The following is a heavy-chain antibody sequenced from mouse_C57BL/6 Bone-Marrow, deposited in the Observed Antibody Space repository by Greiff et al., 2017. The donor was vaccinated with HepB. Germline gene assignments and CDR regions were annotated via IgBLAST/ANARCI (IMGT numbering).Heavy chain of an antibody. D-gene: IGHD1-1*01. V-gene: IGHV1-64*01. CDR1: GYTFTSYW. CDR3: ARYHYYGSSGDYFDY. J-gene: IGHJ2*01. Sequence: VQLQQSGAELVKPGASVKLSCKASGYTFTSYWMHWVKQRPGQGLEWIGMIHPNSGSTNYNEKFKSKATLTVDKSSSTAYMQLSSLTSEDSAVYYCARYHYYGSSGDYFDYWGQGTTLTVSS. CDR2: IHPNSGST.